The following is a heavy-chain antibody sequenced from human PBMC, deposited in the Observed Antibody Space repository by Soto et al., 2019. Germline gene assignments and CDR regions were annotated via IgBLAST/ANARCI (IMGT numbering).Heavy chain of an antibody. CDR3: AHRPDDRGYFDY. J-gene: IGHJ4*02. D-gene: IGHD3-22*01. V-gene: IGHV2-5*01. CDR1: GFSFSSTGVG. Sequence: SGPPLVHPKQILTLTCSFSGFSFSSTGVGVGWIRQPQGKALEWVAIIYWNDDKRYSPSLKSRLTSTKYTSKNRVILTGTNTEPVDTATYYRAHRPDDRGYFDYWGQGTLVTVSS. CDR2: IYWNDDK.